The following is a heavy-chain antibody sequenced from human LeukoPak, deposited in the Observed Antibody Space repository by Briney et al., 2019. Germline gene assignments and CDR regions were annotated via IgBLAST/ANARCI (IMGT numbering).Heavy chain of an antibody. V-gene: IGHV3-48*01. Sequence: PAGSLSFSCSGSGFTFSIYSMNWVRQAPGKGLEWVSYITSDSSTIYYGDSVRGRFTISRDNAKNSLYLQMNSLRAEDTAVYYCTREPQDDDKSGLDCWGQGTLVIVSS. CDR3: TREPQDDDKSGLDC. CDR1: GFTFSIYS. CDR2: ITSDSSTI. D-gene: IGHD3-22*01. J-gene: IGHJ4*02.